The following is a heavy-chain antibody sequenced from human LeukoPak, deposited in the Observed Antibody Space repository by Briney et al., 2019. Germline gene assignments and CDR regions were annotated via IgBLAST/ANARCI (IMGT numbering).Heavy chain of an antibody. J-gene: IGHJ3*02. CDR2: ISYDGGKK. CDR3: AKGKQQWWTFDALDI. CDR1: GFTFSTYG. V-gene: IGHV3-30*18. D-gene: IGHD5-18*01. Sequence: GRSLRLSCAASGFTFSTYGMHWVRQAPGKGLERVALISYDGGKKYYADSVKGRFTISRDNSKNTLYLQINSLIPDDTAVYYCAKGKQQWWTFDALDIWGQGTTVTVSS.